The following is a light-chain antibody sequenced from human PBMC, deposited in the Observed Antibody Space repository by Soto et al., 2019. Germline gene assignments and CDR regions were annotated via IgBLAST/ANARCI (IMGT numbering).Light chain of an antibody. V-gene: IGLV2-14*01. J-gene: IGLJ2*01. Sequence: QSALTQPASVSGSPGQSITISCTGTSSDVGGYNYVSWYQQHPGKAPKLMIYDVSNRPSGVSNRFSGSKSGNTASLTISGLQAEDEADYYCSSYTSSSSSHVVFGGGTKVTVL. CDR2: DVS. CDR1: SSDVGGYNY. CDR3: SSYTSSSSSHVV.